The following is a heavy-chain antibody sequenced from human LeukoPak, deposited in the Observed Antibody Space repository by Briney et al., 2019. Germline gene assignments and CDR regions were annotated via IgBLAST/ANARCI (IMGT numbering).Heavy chain of an antibody. CDR1: GGTFSSYA. CDR3: AALSFNYYDSSGYSPYYFDY. Sequence: SVKVSCKASGGTFSSYAISWVRQAPGQGLEWMGRIIPILGIANYAQKFQGRVTITADKSTSTAYMELSSLRSEDTAVYYCAALSFNYYDSSGYSPYYFDYWGQGTLVTVSS. V-gene: IGHV1-69*04. J-gene: IGHJ4*02. D-gene: IGHD3-22*01. CDR2: IIPILGIA.